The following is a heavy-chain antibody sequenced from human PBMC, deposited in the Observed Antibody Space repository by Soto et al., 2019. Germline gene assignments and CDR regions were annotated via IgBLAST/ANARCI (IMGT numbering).Heavy chain of an antibody. J-gene: IGHJ3*02. CDR3: ATSLDI. Sequence: LRLSCAASGFTFSSYDMHWVRQAPGKGLEWVAVISYDGSNKYYADSVKGRFTISRDNSKNTLYLQMNSLRAEDTAVFYCATSLDIWGQGTMVTVSS. V-gene: IGHV3-30*03. CDR1: GFTFSSYD. CDR2: ISYDGSNK.